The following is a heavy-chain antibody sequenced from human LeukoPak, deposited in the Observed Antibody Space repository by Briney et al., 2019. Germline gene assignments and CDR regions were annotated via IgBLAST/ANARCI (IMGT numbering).Heavy chain of an antibody. V-gene: IGHV3-64*01. CDR2: ISKSGDDT. Sequence: PGGSLRLSCAVSGFDFSTYAMHWVRLTPGKGLEFVSAISKSGDDTSYGNDVKGRFTISRDNIKNTVDLEMGSLRVDDTGIYYCARIPEYWGQGTVVTVSS. CDR3: ARIPEY. D-gene: IGHD2-2*01. J-gene: IGHJ1*01. CDR1: GFDFSTYA.